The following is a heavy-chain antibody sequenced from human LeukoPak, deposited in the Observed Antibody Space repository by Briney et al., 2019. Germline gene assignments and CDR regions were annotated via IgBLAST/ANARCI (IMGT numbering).Heavy chain of an antibody. D-gene: IGHD1-26*01. J-gene: IGHJ4*02. Sequence: GGSLRLSCAASGFTFSSYEMNWVRQAPGKGLEWVSYISSSGSTIYYADSVKGRFTISRDNAKNSLYLQMNSLRAEDTAVYYCASNGVEGATFFDYWGQGTLVTVSS. V-gene: IGHV3-48*03. CDR3: ASNGVEGATFFDY. CDR1: GFTFSSYE. CDR2: ISSSGSTI.